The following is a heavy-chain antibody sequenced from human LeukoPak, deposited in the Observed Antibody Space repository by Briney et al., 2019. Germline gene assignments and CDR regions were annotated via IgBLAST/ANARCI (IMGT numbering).Heavy chain of an antibody. D-gene: IGHD2-2*01. Sequence: ASVKVSCKASGGTFSSYAISWVRQAPGQGLEWVGGIIPIFGTANYAQKFQGRVTITADKSTSTAYMELSSLRSEDTAVYYCASSPHCSSTSCYSGNWFDPWGQGTLVTVSS. V-gene: IGHV1-69*06. J-gene: IGHJ5*02. CDR3: ASSPHCSSTSCYSGNWFDP. CDR1: GGTFSSYA. CDR2: IIPIFGTA.